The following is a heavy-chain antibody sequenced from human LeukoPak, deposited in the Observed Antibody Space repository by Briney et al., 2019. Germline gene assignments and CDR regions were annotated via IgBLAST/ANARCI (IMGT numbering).Heavy chain of an antibody. CDR3: ARDRGRFFDY. Sequence: ASVKVSCKASGYTFTGYYMHWVRQAPGQGLEWMGWISAYNGNTNYAQKLQGRVTMTTDTSTSTAYMELRSLRSDDTAVYYCARDRGRFFDYWGQGTLVTVSS. CDR1: GYTFTGYY. CDR2: ISAYNGNT. V-gene: IGHV1-18*04. D-gene: IGHD6-19*01. J-gene: IGHJ4*02.